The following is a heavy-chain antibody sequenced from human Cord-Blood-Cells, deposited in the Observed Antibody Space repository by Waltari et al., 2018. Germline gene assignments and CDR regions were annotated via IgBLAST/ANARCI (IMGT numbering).Heavy chain of an antibody. D-gene: IGHD2-2*01. CDR1: GGSISSSSYY. V-gene: IGHV4-39*01. CDR2: IYYSGST. Sequence: QLQLQESGPGLVKPSETLSLTCTVSGGSISSSSYYWGWIRQPPGKGLEWIGSIYYSGSTSYNPSLKRRVTISVDTSKNQFSLKLSSVTAADTAVYYCARHRDIVVVPAAFDYWGQGTLVTVSS. J-gene: IGHJ4*02. CDR3: ARHRDIVVVPAAFDY.